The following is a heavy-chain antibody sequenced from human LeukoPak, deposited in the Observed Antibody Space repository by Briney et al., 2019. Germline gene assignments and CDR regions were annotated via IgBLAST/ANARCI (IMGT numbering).Heavy chain of an antibody. CDR1: GGSFSGYY. D-gene: IGHD3-10*01. Sequence: SETLSLTCAVYGGSFSGYYWSWIRQPPVKGLEWIGEINHSGSTNYNPSLKSRVTISVDTSKNQFSLKLSSVSAADTAVYYCARGKYYYGSGSYCVYYYGMDVWGQGTTVTVSS. CDR2: INHSGST. J-gene: IGHJ6*02. V-gene: IGHV4-34*01. CDR3: ARGKYYYGSGSYCVYYYGMDV.